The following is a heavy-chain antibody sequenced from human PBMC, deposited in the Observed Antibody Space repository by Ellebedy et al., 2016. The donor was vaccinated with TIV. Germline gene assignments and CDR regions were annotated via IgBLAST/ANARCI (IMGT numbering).Heavy chain of an antibody. CDR2: MNPDSGNR. J-gene: IGHJ4*02. CDR3: VRTDYADYGLFDY. D-gene: IGHD4-17*01. Sequence: AASVKVSCKASGYSFTSFDINWVRQAAGRGPEWMGWMNPDSGNRSYAQKFQGRVTLTGNTYISTIYMELSNLRSDDTAIYYCVRTDYADYGLFDYWGQGTLVTVSS. V-gene: IGHV1-8*01. CDR1: GYSFTSFD.